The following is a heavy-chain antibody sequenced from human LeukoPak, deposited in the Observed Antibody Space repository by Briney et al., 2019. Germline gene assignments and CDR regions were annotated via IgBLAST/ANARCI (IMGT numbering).Heavy chain of an antibody. CDR3: AKGRGTTGFFDY. CDR1: GFTFSSHG. V-gene: IGHV3-23*01. Sequence: GGSLRLSCAASGFTFSSHGMSWVRQAPGKGPQWVSAITGSGGTTYYADSVKGRFTISRDNSKNTLYLQMNSLRAEDTAVYYCAKGRGTTGFFDYWGQGTLVTVSS. CDR2: ITGSGGTT. D-gene: IGHD1-14*01. J-gene: IGHJ4*02.